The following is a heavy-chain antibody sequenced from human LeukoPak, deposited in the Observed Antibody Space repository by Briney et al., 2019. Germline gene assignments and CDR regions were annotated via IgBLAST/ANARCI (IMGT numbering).Heavy chain of an antibody. CDR2: IYSGGTT. D-gene: IGHD6-19*01. J-gene: IGHJ5*02. V-gene: IGHV3-66*01. Sequence: PGGSLRLSCAASSFTVSSNYMSWVRQAPGKGLEWVSVIYSGGTTYYADSVKGRFTISRDNSKNTLYLRMNSLRAEDTAVYYCAREVYSSVNWFDPWGQGTLVIVSS. CDR1: SFTVSSNY. CDR3: AREVYSSVNWFDP.